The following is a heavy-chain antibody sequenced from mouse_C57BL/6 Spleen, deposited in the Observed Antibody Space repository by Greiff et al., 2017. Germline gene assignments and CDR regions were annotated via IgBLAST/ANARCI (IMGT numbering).Heavy chain of an antibody. J-gene: IGHJ2*01. CDR2: ISRGGSYT. D-gene: IGHD4-1*01. CDR1: GFTFSSYG. CDR3: RRPLTGTSFDY. V-gene: IGHV5-6*01. Sequence: EVLLVESGGDLVKPGGSLKLSCAASGFTFSSYGMYWVSQTPDKRLEWVATISRGGSYTYYPDSVQGRFTISRDNAKKTLYLQMSSLKAEDTAMYYCRRPLTGTSFDYWGQGTTLTVSS.